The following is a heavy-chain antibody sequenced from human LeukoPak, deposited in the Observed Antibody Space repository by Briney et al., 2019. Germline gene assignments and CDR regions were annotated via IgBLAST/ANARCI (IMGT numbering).Heavy chain of an antibody. CDR3: ARDLYSYGYPEDRYFDY. D-gene: IGHD5-18*01. CDR1: GFTFSNYW. V-gene: IGHV3-74*01. CDR2: VNSDESST. Sequence: GGSLRLSCAASGFTFSNYWIHWVRQAPGKGLVWVSRVNSDESSTSYADSVKGRFTISRDNAKNTLYLQMNSLRAEDTAVYYCARDLYSYGYPEDRYFDYWGQGTLVTVSS. J-gene: IGHJ4*02.